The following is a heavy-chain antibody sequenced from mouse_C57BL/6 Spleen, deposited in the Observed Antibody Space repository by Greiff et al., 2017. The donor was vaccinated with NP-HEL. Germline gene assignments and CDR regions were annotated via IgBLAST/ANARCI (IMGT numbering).Heavy chain of an antibody. CDR1: GFNIKDDY. V-gene: IGHV14-4*01. CDR3: TVITTVVARDFDY. CDR2: IDPENGDT. Sequence: EVQLQQSGAELVRPGASVKLSCTASGFNIKDDYMHWVKQRPEQGLEWIGWIDPENGDTEYASKFQGKATITADTSSNTAYLQLSSLTSEDTAVYYCTVITTVVARDFDYWGQGTTLTVSS. J-gene: IGHJ2*01. D-gene: IGHD1-1*01.